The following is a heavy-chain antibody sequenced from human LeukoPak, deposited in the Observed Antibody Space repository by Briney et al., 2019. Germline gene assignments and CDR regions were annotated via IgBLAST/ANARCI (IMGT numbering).Heavy chain of an antibody. Sequence: GGSLRLSCAASGFSFSSYSMNWVRQAPGKGLECVSSISSSSSYIYYADSAKGRFTISRDNAKNSLYLQMNSLRAEDTAVYYCAREVGSWNHFTRPYYMDVWGKGTTVTVSS. CDR3: AREVGSWNHFTRPYYMDV. D-gene: IGHD1-14*01. V-gene: IGHV3-21*01. CDR1: GFSFSSYS. J-gene: IGHJ6*03. CDR2: ISSSSSYI.